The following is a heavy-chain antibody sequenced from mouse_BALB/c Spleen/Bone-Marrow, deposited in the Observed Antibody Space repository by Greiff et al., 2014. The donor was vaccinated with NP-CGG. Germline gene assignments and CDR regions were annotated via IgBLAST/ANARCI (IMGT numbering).Heavy chain of an antibody. D-gene: IGHD1-2*01. V-gene: IGHV2-9*02. CDR3: GGITAATGAMDY. J-gene: IGHJ4*01. CDR2: IWADGST. CDR1: GFSLTNYG. Sequence: VQLQQSGPGLVAPSQSLSITCTVSGFSLTNYGVHWVRQPPGKGLEWLGVIWADGSTNYNSALMSRLSISKNNSKSQVFFKMINLQTDDAAVYYCGGITAATGAMDYWGQGTSVTVSS.